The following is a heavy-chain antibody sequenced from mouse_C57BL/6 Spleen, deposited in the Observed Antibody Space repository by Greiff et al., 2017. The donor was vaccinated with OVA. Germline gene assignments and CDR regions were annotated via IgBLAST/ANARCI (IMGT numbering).Heavy chain of an antibody. Sequence: QVQLQQSGAELVRPGTSVKVSCKASGYAFTNYLIEWVKQRPGQGLEWIGVINPGSGGTNYNEKFKGKATLTADKSSSTAYMQLSSLTSEDSAVYFCARSITTVVANYAMDYWGQGTSVTVSS. CDR3: ARSITTVVANYAMDY. CDR1: GYAFTNYL. D-gene: IGHD1-1*01. J-gene: IGHJ4*01. V-gene: IGHV1-54*01. CDR2: INPGSGGT.